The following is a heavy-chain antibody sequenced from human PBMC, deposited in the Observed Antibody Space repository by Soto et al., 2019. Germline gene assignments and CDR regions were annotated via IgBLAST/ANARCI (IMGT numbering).Heavy chain of an antibody. CDR1: GYTFTGYY. J-gene: IGHJ2*01. D-gene: IGHD5-18*01. CDR2: INPNSGGT. V-gene: IGHV1-2*02. Sequence: QVQLVQSWAEVKKPGASVKVSFKASGYTFTGYYMHWVRQAPGQGLEWMGWINPNSGGTNYAQKFQGGVTRTRDTSISTDNMELSRLSSDDTAVYYCARDLPGEYSYGHRIGYFDLWGRGTLVTVSS. CDR3: ARDLPGEYSYGHRIGYFDL.